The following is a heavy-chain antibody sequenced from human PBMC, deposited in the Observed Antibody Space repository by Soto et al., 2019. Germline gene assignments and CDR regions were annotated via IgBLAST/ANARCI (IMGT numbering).Heavy chain of an antibody. CDR1: GFIFSSYS. D-gene: IGHD2-15*01. CDR2: ISSSSSTI. Sequence: GGSLRLSCAASGFIFSSYSLNWVRQAPGKGLEWISYISSSSSTIYYADSVKGRFTISRDNGKNSLYLLMNSLRAEDTAVYYCAGNGYCSGGSCYPPLLGFDYWGQGSLVTVSS. CDR3: AGNGYCSGGSCYPPLLGFDY. V-gene: IGHV3-48*01. J-gene: IGHJ4*02.